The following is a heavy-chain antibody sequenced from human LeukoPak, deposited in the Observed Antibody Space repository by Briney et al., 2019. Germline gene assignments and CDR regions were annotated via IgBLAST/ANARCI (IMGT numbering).Heavy chain of an antibody. V-gene: IGHV3-23*01. CDR2: ISGSGGST. CDR3: AKDASGSYSPDY. Sequence: GGSLRLSCAASGFTFSSYAMNWVRQAPGKGLEWVSVISGSGGSTYYADSVKGRFTISRDNSKNTLYLQMNSLRAEDTALYYCAKDASGSYSPDYWGQGTLVTVSS. J-gene: IGHJ4*01. CDR1: GFTFSSYA. D-gene: IGHD1-26*01.